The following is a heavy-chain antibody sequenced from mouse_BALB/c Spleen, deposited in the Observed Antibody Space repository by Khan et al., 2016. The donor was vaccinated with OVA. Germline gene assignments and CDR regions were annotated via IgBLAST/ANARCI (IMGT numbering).Heavy chain of an antibody. J-gene: IGHJ2*01. Sequence: QVRLQQSGAELAKPGASVKMSCKASGYTFTSYWMHWVKQRPGQGLEWIGYINPSSGYTEYNQNFNDKATLTADKSSSTAYMQLSSLTSEDSAVYYCARDRIDYWGQGTTLTVSS. CDR2: INPSSGYT. V-gene: IGHV1-7*01. CDR1: GYTFTSYW. CDR3: ARDRIDY.